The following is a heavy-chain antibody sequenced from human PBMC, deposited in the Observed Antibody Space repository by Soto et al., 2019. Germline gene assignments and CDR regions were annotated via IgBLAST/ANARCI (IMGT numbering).Heavy chain of an antibody. CDR1: RGTFSSSS. CDR2: IIPIYPTA. Sequence: QVQLVQSGAELQKPGSSVRVSCPASRGTFSSSSVNWVRQSPGQGLEWMGGIIPIYPTADHAQSFQGRVTITAEESTKTVYMERRSLRADDTAVYYCALRTSVFGLLAMGVLDVWGQGTTVTVSS. CDR3: ALRTSVFGLLAMGVLDV. J-gene: IGHJ6*01. V-gene: IGHV1-69*12. D-gene: IGHD3-3*01.